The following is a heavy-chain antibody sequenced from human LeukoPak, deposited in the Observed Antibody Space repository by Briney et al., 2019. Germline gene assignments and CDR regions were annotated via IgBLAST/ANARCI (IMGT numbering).Heavy chain of an antibody. Sequence: SETLSLTCTVSGGSISSSSYYWGWIRQPPGKGLEWIGSIYYSGSTYYNPSLKSRVTISVDTSKNQFSLKLSSVTAAVTAVYYCARQPRNYYGMDVWGQGTTVTVSS. CDR1: GGSISSSSYY. CDR3: ARQPRNYYGMDV. CDR2: IYYSGST. V-gene: IGHV4-39*01. J-gene: IGHJ6*02.